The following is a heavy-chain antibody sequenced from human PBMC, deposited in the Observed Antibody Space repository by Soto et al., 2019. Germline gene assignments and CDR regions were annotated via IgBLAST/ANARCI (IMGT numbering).Heavy chain of an antibody. J-gene: IGHJ6*02. V-gene: IGHV1-18*01. CDR2: INGYIGNT. CDR1: GYTFTSYG. CDR3: ARMGDVPYYYYGMDV. D-gene: IGHD3-16*01. Sequence: QVQLVQSGAEVKKPGASVKVSCKASGYTFTSYGITWVRQAPGQGLEWLGWINGYIGNTNYAQKLQGRVTMTTDTSTSTAYMELRSLRSDDTAVYYCARMGDVPYYYYGMDVWGQGTTVTVSS.